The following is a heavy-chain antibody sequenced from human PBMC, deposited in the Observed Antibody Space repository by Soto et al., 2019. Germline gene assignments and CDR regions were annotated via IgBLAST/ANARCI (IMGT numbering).Heavy chain of an antibody. J-gene: IGHJ6*02. CDR2: IRTKTNNYAT. Sequence: EVQLVESGGGLVQPGESLKLSCAASGFTFSGSGIHWVRQASGKGLEWVGHIRTKTNNYATEYAASVRGRFIISRDDSKNTAYMQMASLTTEDTAVYYCMETLTPMDVWGQGTTVTASS. CDR1: GFTFSGSG. V-gene: IGHV3-73*01. D-gene: IGHD4-17*01. CDR3: METLTPMDV.